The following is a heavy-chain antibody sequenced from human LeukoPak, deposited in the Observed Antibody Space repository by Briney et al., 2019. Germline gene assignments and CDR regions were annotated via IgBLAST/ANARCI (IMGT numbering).Heavy chain of an antibody. V-gene: IGHV3-11*01. CDR3: ASFPVYGDPPEFDP. D-gene: IGHD4-17*01. CDR1: GFTFSDYY. Sequence: GGSLRLSCAASGFTFSDYYMSWIRQAPGKGLEWVSYISSSGSTIYYADSVKGRFTISRDNAKNSLYLQMNSLRAEDTAVYYCASFPVYGDPPEFDPWGQGTLVTVSS. J-gene: IGHJ5*02. CDR2: ISSSGSTI.